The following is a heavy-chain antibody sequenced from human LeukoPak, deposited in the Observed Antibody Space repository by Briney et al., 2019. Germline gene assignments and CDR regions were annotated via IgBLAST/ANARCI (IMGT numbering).Heavy chain of an antibody. CDR2: INPNNGDT. J-gene: IGHJ3*02. Sequence: GASVKVPCKASGYTFTGYYMHWVRQAPGQGLEWLGWINPNNGDTNYAQKLQGRVTMTTDTPTSTAYMELRSLRSDDTAVYYCARGVSGWYGIAFDIWGQGTMVTVSS. CDR1: GYTFTGYY. CDR3: ARGVSGWYGIAFDI. D-gene: IGHD6-19*01. V-gene: IGHV1-18*04.